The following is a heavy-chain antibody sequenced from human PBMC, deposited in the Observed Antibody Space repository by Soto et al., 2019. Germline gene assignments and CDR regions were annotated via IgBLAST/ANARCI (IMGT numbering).Heavy chain of an antibody. CDR2: TRNKANSYTT. J-gene: IGHJ4*02. CDR1: GFTFSDHY. D-gene: IGHD5-18*01. V-gene: IGHV3-72*01. Sequence: EVQLVESGGGLVQPGGSLRLSCAASGFTFSDHYMDWVRQAPGKGLEWVGRTRNKANSYTTEYAASVKGRFTISRDDSKNSLYLQMNSLKTEDTAVYYCARESSVRGYSYGRLDYWGQGTLVTVSS. CDR3: ARESSVRGYSYGRLDY.